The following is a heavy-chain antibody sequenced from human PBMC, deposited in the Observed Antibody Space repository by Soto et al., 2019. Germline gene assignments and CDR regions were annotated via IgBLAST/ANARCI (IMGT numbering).Heavy chain of an antibody. D-gene: IGHD1-7*01. V-gene: IGHV4-59*08. J-gene: IGHJ6*02. CDR3: VRQGIGELHGRVDV. Sequence: PSETLSLTCTVSGDSSGSYKGSWIRQPPGTGLQWIGYIDSSGSTSYNPSLRSRVTISRDTSTKQFSLSLTYVTAADTSVYYCVRQGIGELHGRVDVWGEGTTVTV. CDR2: IDSSGST. CDR1: GDSSGSYK.